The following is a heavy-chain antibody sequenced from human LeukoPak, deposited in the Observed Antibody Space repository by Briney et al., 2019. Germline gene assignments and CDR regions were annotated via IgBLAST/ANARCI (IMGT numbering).Heavy chain of an antibody. J-gene: IGHJ5*02. CDR3: ARLHGHGFDP. D-gene: IGHD2-8*01. V-gene: IGHV3-48*03. Sequence: TGGSLRLSCAASGFTFSSYEMNWVRQAPGKGLEWVSYINGGGSTVYYADSVKGRFTISRDNAKNSLYLQMNSLRAEDTAVYYCARLHGHGFDPWGQGTLVTVSS. CDR1: GFTFSSYE. CDR2: INGGGSTV.